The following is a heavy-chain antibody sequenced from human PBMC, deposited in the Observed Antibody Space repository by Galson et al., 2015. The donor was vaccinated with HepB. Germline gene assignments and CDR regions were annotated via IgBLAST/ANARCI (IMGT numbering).Heavy chain of an antibody. Sequence: SVKVSCKASGYTFTSLAIHWVRQAPGQRLEWMGWVNGGNGNTKYSQIFQGRLTITRDTSASTVYMELSSLRSEDTAVYFCARHKYSFDNVGYLSSFDFWGQGTLIAVSS. CDR3: ARHKYSFDNVGYLSSFDF. D-gene: IGHD3-22*01. CDR2: VNGGNGNT. V-gene: IGHV1-3*01. CDR1: GYTFTSLA. J-gene: IGHJ4*02.